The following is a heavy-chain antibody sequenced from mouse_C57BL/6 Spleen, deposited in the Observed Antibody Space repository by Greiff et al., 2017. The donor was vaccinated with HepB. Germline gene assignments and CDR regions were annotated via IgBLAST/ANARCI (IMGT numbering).Heavy chain of an antibody. V-gene: IGHV1-69*01. CDR2: IDPSDSYT. J-gene: IGHJ4*01. CDR1: GYTFTSYW. CDR3: ARGGSSYDYYAMDY. Sequence: QVQLQQPGAELVMPGASVKLSCKASGYTFTSYWMHWVKQRPGQGLEWIGEIDPSDSYTNYNQKFKGKSILTVDKSSSTAYMQLSSLTSEDSAVYYCARGGSSYDYYAMDYWGQGTSVTVSS. D-gene: IGHD1-1*01.